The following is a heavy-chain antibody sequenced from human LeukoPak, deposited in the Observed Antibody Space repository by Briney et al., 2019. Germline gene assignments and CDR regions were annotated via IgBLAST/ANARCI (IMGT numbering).Heavy chain of an antibody. CDR1: GYTFTGYY. D-gene: IGHD3-3*01. CDR2: INPNSGGK. CDR3: ATTSGFWSGGGGI. J-gene: IGHJ4*02. V-gene: IGHV1-2*02. Sequence: ASVKVSCKASGYTFTGYYIHWVRQAPGQGLEWMGWINPNSGGKKYAQKFQGRVTMTRDTSITTAYMDLSRLTFDDTAIYYCATTSGFWSGGGGIWGQGTLVTVSS.